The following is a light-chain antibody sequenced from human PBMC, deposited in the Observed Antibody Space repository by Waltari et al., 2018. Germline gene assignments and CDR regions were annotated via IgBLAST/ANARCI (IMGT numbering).Light chain of an antibody. CDR2: DVS. CDR3: SSYTSSSRRV. V-gene: IGLV2-14*03. J-gene: IGLJ2*01. Sequence: QSALTQPASVSGSPGQSITISCTGTSSDVGGYNYVSWYQHHPGKAPKLMIYDVSERPSGVSNRFSGSKSGNTASLTISGLQAEDEADYYCSSYTSSSRRVFGGGTKLTVL. CDR1: SSDVGGYNY.